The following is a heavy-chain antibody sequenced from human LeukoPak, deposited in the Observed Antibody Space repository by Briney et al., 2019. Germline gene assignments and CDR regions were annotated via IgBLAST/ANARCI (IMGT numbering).Heavy chain of an antibody. CDR3: ARSDDYGDSTSFDY. Sequence: SVKVSCKASGGTFSSYAISWVRQAPGQGLEWMGGIIPIFGTANYARKFQGRVTITADKSTSTAYMELSSLRSEDTAVYYCARSDDYGDSTSFDYWGQGTLVTVSS. CDR1: GGTFSSYA. D-gene: IGHD4-17*01. CDR2: IIPIFGTA. J-gene: IGHJ4*02. V-gene: IGHV1-69*06.